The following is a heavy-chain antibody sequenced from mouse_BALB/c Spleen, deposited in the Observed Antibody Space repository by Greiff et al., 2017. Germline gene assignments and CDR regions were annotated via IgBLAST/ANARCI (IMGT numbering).Heavy chain of an antibody. CDR2: IRLKSTNYAT. CDR3: AGTYYMYDGAWFAD. CDR1: GFTFSNYW. Sequence: DVQLVESGGGLVQPGGSMKLSCVASGFTFSNYWMNWVRQSPEKGLEWVAEIRLKSTNYATHYAESVKGRFTISRDDYKSSVYLQMNNLRAEDTGIYYCAGTYYMYDGAWFADWGQGTLVTVSA. V-gene: IGHV6-6*02. D-gene: IGHD2-14*01. J-gene: IGHJ3*01.